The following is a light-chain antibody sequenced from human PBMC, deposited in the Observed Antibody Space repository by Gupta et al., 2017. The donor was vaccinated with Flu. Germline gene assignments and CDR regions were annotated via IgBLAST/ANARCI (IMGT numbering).Light chain of an antibody. Sequence: EVVLTQSPGTLSLSPGERATLSCRASQSVRSSYITWYQQKQGQAPRLLIYASSTRAPGIPDRFSGSGSGTDFTLTISRLEPEDFVVYYCQQYGNSHNTFGQGTKVDIK. CDR2: ASS. J-gene: IGKJ2*01. V-gene: IGKV3-20*01. CDR1: QSVRSSY. CDR3: QQYGNSHNT.